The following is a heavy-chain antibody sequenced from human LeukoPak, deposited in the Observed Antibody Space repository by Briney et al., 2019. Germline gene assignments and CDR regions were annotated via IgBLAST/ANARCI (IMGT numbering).Heavy chain of an antibody. V-gene: IGHV1-18*01. J-gene: IGHJ4*02. CDR2: ISAYNGNT. D-gene: IGHD3-10*01. CDR1: GYTFTSYG. CDR3: ARDPAYGSGSYYFEGFDY. Sequence: ASVKVSCKASGYTFTSYGISWVRQAPGQGLEWMGWISAYNGNTNYAQKLKGRVTMTTDTSTSTAYMELRSLRSDDTAVYYCARDPAYGSGSYYFEGFDYWGQGTLVTVSS.